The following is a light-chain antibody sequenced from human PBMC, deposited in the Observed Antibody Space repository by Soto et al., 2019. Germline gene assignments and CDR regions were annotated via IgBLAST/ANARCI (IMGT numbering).Light chain of an antibody. J-gene: IGKJ5*01. CDR2: GAS. CDR1: QSVSSY. CDR3: QQYDNWPLIT. V-gene: IGKV3-15*01. Sequence: IGLTQSPCALSWSQGERATLSWRASQSVSSYLAWYQQKPGQSPRLLVYGASTRAAGIPARLRGSRSGTELTLTISSLLSEDFAVYYCQQYDNWPLITFGQGTRLEI.